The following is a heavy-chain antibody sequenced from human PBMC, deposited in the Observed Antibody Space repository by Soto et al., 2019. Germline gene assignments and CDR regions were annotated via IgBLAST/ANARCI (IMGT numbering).Heavy chain of an antibody. J-gene: IGHJ4*02. CDR1: GFTFSSYG. Sequence: QVQLVESGGGVVQPGRSLRLSCAASGFTFSSYGMHWVRQAPGKGLEWVAVISYDGSNKYYADSVKGRFNISRDNSKNTLYLQMNSLRAEDTAVYYCAKDQNDYGETIFDYWGQGTLVTVSS. CDR3: AKDQNDYGETIFDY. CDR2: ISYDGSNK. V-gene: IGHV3-30*18. D-gene: IGHD4-17*01.